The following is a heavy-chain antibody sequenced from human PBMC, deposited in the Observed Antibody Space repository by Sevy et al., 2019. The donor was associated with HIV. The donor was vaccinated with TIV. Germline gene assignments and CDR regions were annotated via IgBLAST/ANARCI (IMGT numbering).Heavy chain of an antibody. CDR3: TTDNDVVLWFGEPYYYGMDV. Sequence: GGSLRLSCAASGFTFSNAWMSWVRQAPGKGLEWVGRIKSKTDVGTTDYAAPVKGRFTISRDHSKNTLFLQMNSLKTEDTAVYYCTTDNDVVLWFGEPYYYGMDVWGQGTTVTVSS. V-gene: IGHV3-15*01. D-gene: IGHD3-10*01. CDR1: GFTFSNAW. CDR2: IKSKTDVGTT. J-gene: IGHJ6*02.